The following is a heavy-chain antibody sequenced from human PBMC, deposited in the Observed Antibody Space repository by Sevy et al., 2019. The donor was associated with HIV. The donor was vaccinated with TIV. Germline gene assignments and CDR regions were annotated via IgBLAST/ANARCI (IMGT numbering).Heavy chain of an antibody. J-gene: IGHJ4*02. Sequence: GGSLRLSCAASGFTFSSYGMHWVRQAPGKGLEWVAVISYDGSNKYYADSVKGRFTISRDNSKNTLYLQMNSLRAEDTAVYYCAKDRRYYDSSGYYPIDYWGQGTLVTVSS. CDR1: GFTFSSYG. D-gene: IGHD3-22*01. CDR2: ISYDGSNK. CDR3: AKDRRYYDSSGYYPIDY. V-gene: IGHV3-30*18.